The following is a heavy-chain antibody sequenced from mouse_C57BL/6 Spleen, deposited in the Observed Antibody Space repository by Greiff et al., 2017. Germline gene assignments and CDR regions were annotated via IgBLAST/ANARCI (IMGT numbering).Heavy chain of an antibody. V-gene: IGHV5-17*01. CDR1: GFTFSDYG. CDR2: ISSGSSTI. Sequence: EVQGVESGGGLVKPGGSLKLSCAASGFTFSDYGMHWVRQAPEKGLEWVAYISSGSSTIYYADTVKGRFTISRGNAKNTLFLQMTRLRSEDTAMYYCARGGDYYGSSYFDYWGQGTTLTVSS. CDR3: ARGGDYYGSSYFDY. J-gene: IGHJ2*01. D-gene: IGHD1-1*01.